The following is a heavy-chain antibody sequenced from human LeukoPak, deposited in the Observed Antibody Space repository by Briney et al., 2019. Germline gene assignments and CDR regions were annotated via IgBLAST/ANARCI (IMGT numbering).Heavy chain of an antibody. D-gene: IGHD1-26*01. CDR1: GYTFTSYG. Sequence: ASVKVSCKASGYTFTSYGISWVRQTPGQGLEWMGWISAYNGNTNYAQKLQGRVTMTTDTSTSTAYMELRSLRSDDTAVYYCARVGISILYNWFDPWGQGTLVTVSS. CDR2: ISAYNGNT. V-gene: IGHV1-18*01. CDR3: ARVGISILYNWFDP. J-gene: IGHJ5*02.